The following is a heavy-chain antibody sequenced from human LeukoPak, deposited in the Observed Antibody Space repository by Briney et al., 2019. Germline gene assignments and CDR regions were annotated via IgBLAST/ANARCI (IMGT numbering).Heavy chain of an antibody. D-gene: IGHD4/OR15-4a*01. CDR2: IKPDSGAT. V-gene: IGHV1-2*02. CDR3: ARDHDFGPDY. J-gene: IGHJ4*02. Sequence: ASVKVSCKASGYTFTDHYMHWLRQAPGQGLEWVGWIKPDSGATNYAQKFQGRFTMSRDMSISTVYMELSSLTSDDTAMYYCARDHDFGPDYWGQGTLVTVSA. CDR1: GYTFTDHY.